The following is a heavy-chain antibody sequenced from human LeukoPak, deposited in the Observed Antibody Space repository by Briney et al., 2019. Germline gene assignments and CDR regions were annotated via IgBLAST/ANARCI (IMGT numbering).Heavy chain of an antibody. V-gene: IGHV1-2*02. CDR1: GYTFTDSY. D-gene: IGHD3-3*01. J-gene: IGHJ4*02. CDR3: ARGRGMGFLEWLLLDS. Sequence: GASVKVSCKASGYTFTDSYMQWVRPAPGHGLEWMGWINHYTGGTDYAHKFQGRVNMTSDTSISTAYMELSRLRSDDTAIFYCARGRGMGFLEWLLLDSWGQGTLVTVSS. CDR2: INHYTGGT.